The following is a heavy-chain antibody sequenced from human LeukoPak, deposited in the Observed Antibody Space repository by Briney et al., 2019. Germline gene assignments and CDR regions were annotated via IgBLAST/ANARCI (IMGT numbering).Heavy chain of an antibody. V-gene: IGHV4-31*03. D-gene: IGHD1-14*01. Sequence: SQTLSLTCSVSGGTVSSVGFYWTWIRHHPGEGLEWIGYISHSGSTFYNPSLKSRVIISGDTSKNQLSLRLNSVTAADTAVYYCARGRNYFEYWGQGILVSVSS. J-gene: IGHJ4*02. CDR1: GGTVSSVGFY. CDR2: ISHSGST. CDR3: ARGRNYFEY.